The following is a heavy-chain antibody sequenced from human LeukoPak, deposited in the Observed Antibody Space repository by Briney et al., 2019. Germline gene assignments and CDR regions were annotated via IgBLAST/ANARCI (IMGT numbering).Heavy chain of an antibody. CDR3: AKGGGYEAQYYYYYLDV. D-gene: IGHD5-12*01. CDR2: IKQDGSEK. CDR1: GFTFSNAW. Sequence: PGGSLRLSCAASGFTFSNAWMSWVRQAPGKGLEWVANIKQDGSEKYYVDSVKGRFTVSRDNSKNTLYLQMKSLRAEDTAVYYCAKGGGYEAQYYYYYLDVWGKGTTVTISS. J-gene: IGHJ6*03. V-gene: IGHV3-7*01.